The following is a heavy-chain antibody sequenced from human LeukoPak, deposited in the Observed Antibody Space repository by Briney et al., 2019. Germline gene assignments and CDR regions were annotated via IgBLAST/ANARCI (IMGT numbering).Heavy chain of an antibody. CDR3: ARGQNHAFDI. CDR1: GDSVSSNSVA. V-gene: IGHV6-1*01. J-gene: IGHJ3*02. CDR2: TYYRSKWCN. Sequence: SQTLSLTCAISGDSVSSNSVAWNWIRQSPSRGLEWLGRTYYRSKWCNDYAVSVRSRISINPDTSKSQFSLQLNSVTPEDTAVYYCARGQNHAFDIWGQGTMVTVSS. D-gene: IGHD2/OR15-2a*01.